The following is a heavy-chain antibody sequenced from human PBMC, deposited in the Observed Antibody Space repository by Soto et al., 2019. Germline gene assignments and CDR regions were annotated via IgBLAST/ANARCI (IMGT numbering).Heavy chain of an antibody. CDR1: GGSISSYY. CDR3: ASNSGYDLDY. V-gene: IGHV4-59*08. D-gene: IGHD5-12*01. CDR2: IYYSGST. Sequence: SETLSLTCTVSGGSISSYYWSWIRQPPGKGLEWIGYIYYSGSTNYSPSLKSRVTISVDTSKNQFSLKLSSVTAADPAVYYCASNSGYDLDYWGQGTLVTVSS. J-gene: IGHJ4*02.